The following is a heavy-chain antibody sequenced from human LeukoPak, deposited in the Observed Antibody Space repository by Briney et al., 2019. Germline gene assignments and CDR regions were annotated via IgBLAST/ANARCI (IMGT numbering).Heavy chain of an antibody. Sequence: ASVKVSYKVSGYTLTELSMHWVRQAPGKGLEWMGGFDPEDGETIYAQKFQGRVTMTEDTSTDTAYMELSSLRSEDTAVYYCATDDDFWSGYNYWGQGTLVTVSS. CDR2: FDPEDGET. J-gene: IGHJ4*02. D-gene: IGHD3-3*01. CDR3: ATDDDFWSGYNY. CDR1: GYTLTELS. V-gene: IGHV1-24*01.